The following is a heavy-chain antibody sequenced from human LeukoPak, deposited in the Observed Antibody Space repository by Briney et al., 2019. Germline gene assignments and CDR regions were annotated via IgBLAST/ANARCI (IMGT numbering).Heavy chain of an antibody. D-gene: IGHD6-19*01. CDR1: GFRFSSCG. CDR3: AREAGQWLANFDY. J-gene: IGHJ4*02. CDR2: ISGSGGRT. V-gene: IGHV3-23*01. Sequence: TGGSLRLSCAASGFRFSSCGMSWVRQTPGKGLDWVSGISGSGGRTYQADSVKGRFTISRDNSKNTLYLQMNSLRAEDTAVYYCAREAGQWLANFDYWGQGTLVTVSS.